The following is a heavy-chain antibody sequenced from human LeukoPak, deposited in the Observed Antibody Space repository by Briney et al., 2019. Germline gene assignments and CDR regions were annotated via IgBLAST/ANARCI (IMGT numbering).Heavy chain of an antibody. J-gene: IGHJ4*02. V-gene: IGHV3-7*01. CDR3: ASYRGDFDY. Sequence: GGSLRLSCTASGFTFSSYEMNWVRQAPGKGLQWVANIKQGGSEKYYVDSVKGRFTISRDNAKNSLYLQMNSLRAEDTAVYYCASYRGDFDYWGQGILVTVSS. D-gene: IGHD3-16*02. CDR1: GFTFSSYE. CDR2: IKQGGSEK.